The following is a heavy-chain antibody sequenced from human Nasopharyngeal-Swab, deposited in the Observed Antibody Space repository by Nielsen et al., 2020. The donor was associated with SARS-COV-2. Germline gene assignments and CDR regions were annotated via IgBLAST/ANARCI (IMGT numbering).Heavy chain of an antibody. Sequence: GGSLRLSCAAPGFPFSSYDMHWVRQATGKGLEWVSAIGTAGDTYYPGSVKGRFTISRENAKNSLYLQMNSLRAGDTAVYYCARGRGDGYNYWFDPWGQGTLVTVSS. CDR2: IGTAGDT. D-gene: IGHD5-24*01. CDR1: GFPFSSYD. V-gene: IGHV3-13*01. CDR3: ARGRGDGYNYWFDP. J-gene: IGHJ5*02.